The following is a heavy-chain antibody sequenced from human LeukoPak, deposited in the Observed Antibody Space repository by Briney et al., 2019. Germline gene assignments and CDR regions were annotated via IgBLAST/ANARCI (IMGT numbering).Heavy chain of an antibody. D-gene: IGHD6-19*01. V-gene: IGHV1-18*01. CDR1: GYTFTNFG. Sequence: ASVKVSCTASGYTFTNFGISWVRQAPGQGLEWMGWISTYNGNTNYAQKVQGRVTMTTDTSTSTAYMELRSLTSGDTAVYFCARAGGWAREDYKADAFDIWGQGTMVTVSS. J-gene: IGHJ3*02. CDR2: ISTYNGNT. CDR3: ARAGGWAREDYKADAFDI.